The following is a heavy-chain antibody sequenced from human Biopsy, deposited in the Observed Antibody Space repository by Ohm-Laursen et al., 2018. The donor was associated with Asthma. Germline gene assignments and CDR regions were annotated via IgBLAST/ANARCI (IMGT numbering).Heavy chain of an antibody. CDR2: INTNTGNP. V-gene: IGHV7-4-1*02. Sequence: ASVKVSCKASGYTVTRYAINWVRQAPGQGLEWMGRINTNTGNPTYAQGFTGRFVFSLDTSVNTAHLQISSLKAEDTAVYYCARMISYYHGMRAPFFDYWGQGTLVTVSS. CDR1: GYTVTRYA. CDR3: ARMISYYHGMRAPFFDY. J-gene: IGHJ4*02. D-gene: IGHD3-10*01.